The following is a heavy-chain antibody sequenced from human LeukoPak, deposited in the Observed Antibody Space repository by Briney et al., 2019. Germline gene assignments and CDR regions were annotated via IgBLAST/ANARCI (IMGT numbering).Heavy chain of an antibody. CDR3: AKTLSSGWSGKYYFDY. Sequence: GGSLRLSCAASGFTFSTYAISWVRQAPGKGLEWVSGISGNGDNTYYADSVKGRFTIYRDNSKSRLSLQMDSLRAEDTAVYYCAKTLSSGWSGKYYFDYWGQGTLVSVSS. D-gene: IGHD6-19*01. J-gene: IGHJ4*02. CDR1: GFTFSTYA. CDR2: ISGNGDNT. V-gene: IGHV3-23*01.